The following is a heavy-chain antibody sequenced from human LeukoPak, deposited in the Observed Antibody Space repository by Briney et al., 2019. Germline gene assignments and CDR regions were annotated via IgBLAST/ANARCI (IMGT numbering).Heavy chain of an antibody. V-gene: IGHV3-20*04. Sequence: PGRSLRLSCAASGFTFDDYAMHWVRQAPGKGLEWVAGVHYNEDKTSYADSVKGRFTISRDNSKNSLYLQINSLRVEDTALYFCARGQWLTEQYFDYWGQGSQVTVSS. D-gene: IGHD3-22*01. CDR2: VHYNEDKT. CDR1: GFTFDDYA. J-gene: IGHJ4*02. CDR3: ARGQWLTEQYFDY.